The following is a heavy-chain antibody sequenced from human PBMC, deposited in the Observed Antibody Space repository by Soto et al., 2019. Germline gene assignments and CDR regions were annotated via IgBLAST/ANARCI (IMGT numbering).Heavy chain of an antibody. CDR3: ARAVARPRAAFHI. Sequence: EVQLVESGGGLVQPGGSLRLSCAASGFTFSSYAMHWVRQAPGKGLEYVSAISSNGGSTYYAHSVKGRFTISRDNXKNTLYLQVGSLRAEDMAVYYCARAVARPRAAFHIWGQGTMVTVSS. D-gene: IGHD6-6*01. V-gene: IGHV3-64*01. CDR1: GFTFSSYA. J-gene: IGHJ3*02. CDR2: ISSNGGST.